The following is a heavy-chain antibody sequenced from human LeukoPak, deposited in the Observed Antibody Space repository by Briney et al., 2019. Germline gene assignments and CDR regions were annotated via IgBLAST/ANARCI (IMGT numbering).Heavy chain of an antibody. CDR2: IYYSGST. Sequence: PSETLSLTCAVSGGSISSSSYYWGWIRQPPGTGLEWIGSIYYSGSTYYNPSLKSRVTISVDTSKNQFSLKLSSVTAADTAVYYCARQEYYYDSSGYSIFDYWGQGTLVTVSS. J-gene: IGHJ4*02. D-gene: IGHD3-22*01. CDR3: ARQEYYYDSSGYSIFDY. CDR1: GGSISSSSYY. V-gene: IGHV4-39*01.